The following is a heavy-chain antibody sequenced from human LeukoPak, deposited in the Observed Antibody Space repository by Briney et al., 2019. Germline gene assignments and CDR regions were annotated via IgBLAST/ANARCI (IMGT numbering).Heavy chain of an antibody. CDR2: INPNSGGT. V-gene: IGHV1-2*02. CDR3: ARDMPHDNYYYYMDV. D-gene: IGHD2-2*01. CDR1: GYTFTGYY. Sequence: ASVKVSCKASGYTFTGYYMHWVRQAPGQGLEWMGWINPNSGGTNYAQKFQGRVTMTRDTSISTAYMELSRLRSDDTAVYYCARDMPHDNYYYYMDVWGKGTTVTVSS. J-gene: IGHJ6*03.